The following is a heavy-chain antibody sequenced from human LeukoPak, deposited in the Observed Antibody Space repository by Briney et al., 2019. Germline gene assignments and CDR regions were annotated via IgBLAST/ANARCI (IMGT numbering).Heavy chain of an antibody. V-gene: IGHV1-69*05. J-gene: IGHJ5*02. Sequence: GASVKVSCKASGGTFSSYAISWVRQAPGQGLEWMGRIIPIFVTANYAQKFQGRVTITTDESTSTAYMELSSLRSEDTAVYYCEREWFRVRFDPWGQGTLVTVPS. CDR3: EREWFRVRFDP. D-gene: IGHD3-10*01. CDR2: IIPIFVTA. CDR1: GGTFSSYA.